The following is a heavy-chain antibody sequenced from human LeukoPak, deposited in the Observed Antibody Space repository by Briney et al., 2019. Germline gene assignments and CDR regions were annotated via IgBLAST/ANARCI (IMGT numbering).Heavy chain of an antibody. J-gene: IGHJ3*02. CDR1: GFTFSAFW. Sequence: PGGSLRLSCAASGFTFSAFWMHWVRQAPGKGLEWVANIKQDGSEKYYVDSVKGRFTISRDNAKNSLYLQLNSLRAEDTAVYYCASDKGHNAFDIWGQGTMVTVSS. V-gene: IGHV3-7*01. CDR3: ASDKGHNAFDI. CDR2: IKQDGSEK.